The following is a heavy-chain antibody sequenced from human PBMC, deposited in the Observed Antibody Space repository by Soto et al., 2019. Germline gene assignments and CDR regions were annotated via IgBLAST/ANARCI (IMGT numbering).Heavy chain of an antibody. CDR1: GFTFSSYG. CDR2: ISYDGNNK. D-gene: IGHD4-17*01. J-gene: IGHJ6*02. V-gene: IGHV3-30*18. CDR3: AKVSCHDYGDYGRRYGGGRDV. Sequence: GGSLRLSCAASGFTFSSYGMHWVRQAPGKGLEWVAVISYDGNNKYYADSVKGRFTISRDNSKNTLYLQMNSLRAEDTAVYYWAKVSCHDYGDYGRRYGGGRDVCGQGTTVIVPS.